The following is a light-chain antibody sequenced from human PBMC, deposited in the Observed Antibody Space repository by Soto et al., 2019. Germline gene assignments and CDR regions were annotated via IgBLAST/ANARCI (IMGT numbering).Light chain of an antibody. CDR1: PGVNTKD. V-gene: IGKV3-20*01. CDR2: ATS. J-gene: IGKJ1*01. Sequence: VFTQSPGTLYLSPGERAILSCRASPGVNTKDLAWYQHKSGQTPRLLIYATSTRAAGVPDRFSGSGSGTDFTLIVAGLQPEDFAMYYCNQSGSSPTFGQGTKVDIK. CDR3: NQSGSSPT.